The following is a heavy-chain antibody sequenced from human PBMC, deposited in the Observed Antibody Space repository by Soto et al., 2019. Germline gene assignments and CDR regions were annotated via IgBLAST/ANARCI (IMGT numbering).Heavy chain of an antibody. V-gene: IGHV4-31*03. CDR3: ARGRGGYRGYDHYFSGMDV. CDR1: GGSINSGGYY. D-gene: IGHD5-12*01. Sequence: QVQLQESGPGLVKPSQTLSLTCTVSGGSINSGGYYWSWIRQLPGKGLEWIGHIYNTGSTYYNPSLESRLTISVDTSKSVFSLNVRYVTAADTAVYYCARGRGGYRGYDHYFSGMDVWGHGTTVTVSS. J-gene: IGHJ6*02. CDR2: IYNTGST.